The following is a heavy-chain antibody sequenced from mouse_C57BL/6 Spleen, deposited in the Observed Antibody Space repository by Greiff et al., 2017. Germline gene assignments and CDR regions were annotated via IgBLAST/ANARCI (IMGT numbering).Heavy chain of an antibody. CDR2: IDPSDSYT. V-gene: IGHV1-69*01. CDR3: ARRGGYDRAWFAD. D-gene: IGHD2-2*01. Sequence: QVQLQQPGAELVMPGASVKLSCKASGYTFTSYWMHWVKQRPGQGLEWIGEIDPSDSYTNYNQKFKGKSTLTVDKSSSTAYMQLSSLTSEDSAVYYCARRGGYDRAWFADWGQGTLVTVSA. CDR1: GYTFTSYW. J-gene: IGHJ3*01.